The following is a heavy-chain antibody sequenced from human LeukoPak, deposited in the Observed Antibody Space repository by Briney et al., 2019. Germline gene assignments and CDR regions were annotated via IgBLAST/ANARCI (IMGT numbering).Heavy chain of an antibody. CDR3: ARNYYDTKKPWD. J-gene: IGHJ4*02. Sequence: SETLSLTCTVSGGSISSYYWSWIRQPPGKGLEWIGYIYYSGSTNYNPSLKSRVTISVDTSKNQFSLKLSSVTAADTAVYFCARNYYDTKKPWDWGQGTLVTVSS. CDR1: GGSISSYY. D-gene: IGHD3-22*01. CDR2: IYYSGST. V-gene: IGHV4-59*08.